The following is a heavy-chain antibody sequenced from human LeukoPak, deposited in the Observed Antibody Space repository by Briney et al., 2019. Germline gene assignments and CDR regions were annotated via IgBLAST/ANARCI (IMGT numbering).Heavy chain of an antibody. J-gene: IGHJ4*02. Sequence: ASVTVSCKASGGTFSSYAISWVRQAPGQGLEWMGRINPNSGGTNYAQKFQGRVTMTRDTSISTAYMELSRLRSDDTAVYYCARLQYGDYGGDYWGQGTLVTVSS. CDR2: INPNSGGT. CDR3: ARLQYGDYGGDY. CDR1: GGTFSSYA. D-gene: IGHD4-17*01. V-gene: IGHV1-2*06.